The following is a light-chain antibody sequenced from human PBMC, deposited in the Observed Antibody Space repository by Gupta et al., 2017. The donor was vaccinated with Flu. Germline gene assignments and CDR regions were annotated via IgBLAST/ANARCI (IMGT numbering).Light chain of an antibody. J-gene: IGKJ4*01. Sequence: GDRVTITCRASQNINSWLAWYQQEPGKAPKFLIYKASSLQSGVPSRFSGSGSGTQFTLTISSLQPDDYATYYCQQYEAYPLTFGGGTKVEIK. CDR1: QNINSW. V-gene: IGKV1-5*03. CDR3: QQYEAYPLT. CDR2: KAS.